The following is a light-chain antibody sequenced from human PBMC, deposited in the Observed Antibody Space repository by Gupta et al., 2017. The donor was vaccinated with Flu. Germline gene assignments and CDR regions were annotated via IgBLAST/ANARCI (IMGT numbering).Light chain of an antibody. Sequence: EIVLTQSPALLSLSPGERATLSCRASQSVSSYLACYQQKPGQSPRLLIYDASNRATGIPARFSGSGSGTDFTLTISSLEPEDFAVYYCQQRSNWPRSITFGQGTRLEIK. V-gene: IGKV3-11*01. CDR3: QQRSNWPRSIT. CDR2: DAS. CDR1: QSVSSY. J-gene: IGKJ5*01.